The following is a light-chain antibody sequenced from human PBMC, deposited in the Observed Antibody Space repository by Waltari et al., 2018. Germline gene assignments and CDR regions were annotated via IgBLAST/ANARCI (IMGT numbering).Light chain of an antibody. V-gene: IGKV4-1*01. Sequence: DIVMTQSPDSLAVSLGVRATINCKSSQSVLYSSNNQNYLAWYQQKPGQPLKLLIYWASTREFGVPDRFSGSGSGTDFTLTISSLQAEDVAVYYCQQYYSTPYTFGQGTKLEIK. CDR1: QSVLYSSNNQNY. CDR2: WAS. CDR3: QQYYSTPYT. J-gene: IGKJ2*01.